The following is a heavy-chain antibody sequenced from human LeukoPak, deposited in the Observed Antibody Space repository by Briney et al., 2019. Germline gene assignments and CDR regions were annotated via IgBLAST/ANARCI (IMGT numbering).Heavy chain of an antibody. J-gene: IGHJ4*02. CDR3: AKVPAPTLTIFGVVTPYYFDY. CDR2: RWKGGST. V-gene: IGHV3-23*01. Sequence: GFLRLFWSGSGFTFSSYAMGRVRQASGEGVEVVSSFRWKGGSTYYADSVKGRFTISRDNSKNTLYLQMNSLRAEDTAVYYCAKVPAPTLTIFGVVTPYYFDYWGQGTLVTVSS. D-gene: IGHD3-3*01. CDR1: GFTFSSYA.